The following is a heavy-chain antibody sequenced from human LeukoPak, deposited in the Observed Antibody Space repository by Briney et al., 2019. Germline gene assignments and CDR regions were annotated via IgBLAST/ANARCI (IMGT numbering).Heavy chain of an antibody. J-gene: IGHJ6*03. CDR2: IIPIFGTA. V-gene: IGHV1-69*05. Sequence: SVKVSCKASEGTFSSYAISWVRQAPGQGLEWMGGIIPIFGTANYAQKFQGRVTITTDESTSTAYMELSGLRSEDTAVYYCARTSTVTTRYYYYYMDVWGKGTTVTVSS. CDR3: ARTSTVTTRYYYYYMDV. D-gene: IGHD4-17*01. CDR1: EGTFSSYA.